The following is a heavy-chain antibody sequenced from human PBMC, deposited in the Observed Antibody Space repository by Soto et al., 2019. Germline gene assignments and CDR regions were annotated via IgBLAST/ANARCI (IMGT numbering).Heavy chain of an antibody. V-gene: IGHV3-30*09. Sequence: GGSLRLSCAASGFTFSSYSMHWVRQAPGKGLQWVALISYDGMKTYYADSVKGRFAIARDNSRNTLYLQVNSLSAEDTAVYYCARDRSFNIYATDVWGQGTTVTVSS. CDR1: GFTFSSYS. J-gene: IGHJ6*02. CDR3: ARDRSFNIYATDV. D-gene: IGHD4-17*01. CDR2: ISYDGMKT.